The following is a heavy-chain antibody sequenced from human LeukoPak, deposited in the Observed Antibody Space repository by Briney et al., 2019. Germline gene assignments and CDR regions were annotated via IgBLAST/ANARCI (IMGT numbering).Heavy chain of an antibody. D-gene: IGHD1-26*01. J-gene: IGHJ4*02. V-gene: IGHV1-8*01. CDR2: MNPNSGNT. CDR3: AREVFGATMIDY. Sequence: VKVSCKASGYTFTSYDINWVRQATGQGLEWMGWMNPNSGNTGYAQKFQGRVTMTRNTSISTAYMELSSLRSDDTAVYYCAREVFGATMIDYWGQGTLVTVSS. CDR1: GYTFTSYD.